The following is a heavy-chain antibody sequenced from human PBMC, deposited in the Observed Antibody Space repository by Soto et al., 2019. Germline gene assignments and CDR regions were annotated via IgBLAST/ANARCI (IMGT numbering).Heavy chain of an antibody. CDR3: AKSSRHCGDRLSFDC. CDR2: ISASGGVT. Sequence: EVQLLEYGGGLVQPGGSLRLSCAASRLTFSAFAMSWVRQAPGKGLEWVSSISASGGVTYYADSVKGRFTISRDNSKNTMYLQIISLGADDQAVYYCAKSSRHCGDRLSFDCCGQGALVNVSS. J-gene: IGHJ4*02. D-gene: IGHD4-17*01. CDR1: RLTFSAFA. V-gene: IGHV3-23*01.